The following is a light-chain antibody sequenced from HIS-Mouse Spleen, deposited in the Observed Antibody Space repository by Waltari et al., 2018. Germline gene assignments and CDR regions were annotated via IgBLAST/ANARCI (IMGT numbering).Light chain of an antibody. CDR2: EGS. CDR3: CSYAGSSTWV. J-gene: IGLJ3*02. V-gene: IGLV2-23*01. CDR1: SSDVGSYNL. Sequence: QSALTQPAPVSGSPGQSIPIPCTGPSSDVGSYNLFPWYQQHPGKAPKLMIYEGSKRPSGVSNRFSGSKSGNTASLTISGLQAEDEADYYCCSYAGSSTWVFGGGTKLTVL.